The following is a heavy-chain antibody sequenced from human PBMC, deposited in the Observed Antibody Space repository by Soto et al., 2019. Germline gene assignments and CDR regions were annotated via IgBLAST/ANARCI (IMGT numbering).Heavy chain of an antibody. CDR3: TRLGSPEFYYDSSGDTSDI. CDR1: GFTFSGSA. D-gene: IGHD3-22*01. J-gene: IGHJ3*02. CDR2: IRSKANSYAT. Sequence: SLRLSFAASGFTFSGSAMHWVRQASGKGLEWVGRIRSKANSYATAYAASVKGRFTISRDDSKNTAYLQMNSLKTEDTAVYYCTRLGSPEFYYDSSGDTSDIWGQGTMVTVSS. V-gene: IGHV3-73*01.